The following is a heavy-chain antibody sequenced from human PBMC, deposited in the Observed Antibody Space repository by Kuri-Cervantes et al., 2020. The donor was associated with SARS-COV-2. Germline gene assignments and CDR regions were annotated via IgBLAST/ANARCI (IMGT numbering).Heavy chain of an antibody. CDR3: AKTSKSASSWFGHFDY. V-gene: IGHV3-30*18. D-gene: IGHD6-13*01. J-gene: IGHJ4*02. Sequence: GESLKISCAASGFTFSSYDMHWVRQAPGKGLEWVAATSYNGKENYYGDSVKGRFTISRDNSKNTLYLEMDSLRTDDTAVYFCAKTSKSASSWFGHFDYWGQGSLVTVSS. CDR2: TSYNGKEN. CDR1: GFTFSSYD.